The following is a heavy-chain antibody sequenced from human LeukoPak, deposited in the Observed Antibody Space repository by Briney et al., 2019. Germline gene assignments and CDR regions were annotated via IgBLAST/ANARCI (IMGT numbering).Heavy chain of an antibody. J-gene: IGHJ1*01. CDR3: ARGDPLGATSPFQH. D-gene: IGHD1-26*01. CDR2: ISGYNDDT. CDR1: GYTFTSHG. V-gene: IGHV1-18*01. Sequence: ASVKVSCKASGYTFTSHGVSWVRQAPGQGLEWVGWISGYNDDTNYAQKLQGRVTLTTDTSTSTAYVELRSLRSDDTAVYYCARGDPLGATSPFQHWGQGTLVTVSS.